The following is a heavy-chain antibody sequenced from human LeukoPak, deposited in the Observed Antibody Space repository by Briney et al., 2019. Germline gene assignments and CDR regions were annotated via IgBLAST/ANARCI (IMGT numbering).Heavy chain of an antibody. D-gene: IGHD3-3*01. CDR3: ARVTIFDYGILAVPISFDM. CDR2: IDHSGRT. Sequence: PSETLSLTCTVSGGSISSYYWSWIRQPPGKGLEWIGEIDHSGRTNSNPSLKSRVTVSLDTSKNQFSLRLNSVTAADTAVYYCARVTIFDYGILAVPISFDMWGQGTMDSVSS. CDR1: GGSISSYY. V-gene: IGHV4-34*01. J-gene: IGHJ3*02.